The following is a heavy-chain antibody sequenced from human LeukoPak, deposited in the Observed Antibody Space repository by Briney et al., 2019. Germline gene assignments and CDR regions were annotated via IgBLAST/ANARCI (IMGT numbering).Heavy chain of an antibody. CDR2: IYTSGST. Sequence: SETLSLTCTVSGCSISSYYWSWIRQPAGEGLEWIGRIYTSGSTNYNPSLKSRLTMSVATPKNQFSLKLSSVTAADTAVYSCARGHPDYSSGWYRKSYYYYMDVWGKGTTVTISS. V-gene: IGHV4-4*07. D-gene: IGHD6-19*01. CDR3: ARGHPDYSSGWYRKSYYYYMDV. CDR1: GCSISSYY. J-gene: IGHJ6*03.